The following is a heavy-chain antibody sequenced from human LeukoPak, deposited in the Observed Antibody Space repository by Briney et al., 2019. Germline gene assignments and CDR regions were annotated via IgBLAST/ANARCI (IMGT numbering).Heavy chain of an antibody. CDR2: IHASGST. CDR3: ARGMSAAYDYNWFDS. D-gene: IGHD5-12*01. V-gene: IGHV4-4*07. J-gene: IGHJ5*01. Sequence: SETLSLTCTVSGDSISAYHWSWIRQPAGRGLEWIGRIHASGSTRYNPSLKSRVTMSVDTSKNQFSLKLTSVTAADTALYFCARGMSAAYDYNWFDSWGQGTLVTVSS. CDR1: GDSISAYH.